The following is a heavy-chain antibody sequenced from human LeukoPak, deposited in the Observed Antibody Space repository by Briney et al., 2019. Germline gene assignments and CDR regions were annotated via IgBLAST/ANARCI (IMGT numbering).Heavy chain of an antibody. CDR1: GGSISSSSYY. J-gene: IGHJ5*02. D-gene: IGHD2-15*01. CDR3: ARVVVAAMYGYWFDP. CDR2: IYYSGST. Sequence: PSETLSLTCTVSGGSISSSSYYWGWIRQPPGKGLEWIGSIYYSGSTYYNPSLKSRVTISVDTSKNQFSLKLSSVTAADTAVYYCARVVVAAMYGYWFDPWGQGTLVTVSS. V-gene: IGHV4-39*07.